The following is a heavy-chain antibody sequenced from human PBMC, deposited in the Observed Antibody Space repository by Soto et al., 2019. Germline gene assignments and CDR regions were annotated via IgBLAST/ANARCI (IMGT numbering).Heavy chain of an antibody. Sequence: GGSLRLSCAASGFTFSNYAMSWVRQAPGKGLAWVSAISGSGGSTYYADSVKGRFTISRDNSKNTLYLQMNSLRAEDTAVYYCAKELIVVEPFDGMDGWGQGTTVTVSS. V-gene: IGHV3-23*01. CDR2: ISGSGGST. D-gene: IGHD3-22*01. CDR3: AKELIVVEPFDGMDG. J-gene: IGHJ6*02. CDR1: GFTFSNYA.